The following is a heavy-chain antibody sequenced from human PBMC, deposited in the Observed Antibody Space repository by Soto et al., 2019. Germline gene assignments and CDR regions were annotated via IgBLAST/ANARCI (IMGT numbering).Heavy chain of an antibody. CDR3: TTYIAAKTVYYYYYYMDV. D-gene: IGHD2-21*02. CDR2: IKSKTDGGTT. V-gene: IGHV3-15*01. J-gene: IGHJ6*03. Sequence: GESLKISCAASGFTFSNAWMSWVRQAPGKGLEWVGRIKSKTDGGTTDYAAPVKGRFTISRDDSKNTLYLQMNSLKTEDTAVYYCTTYIAAKTVYYYYYYMDVWGKGTTVTVSS. CDR1: GFTFSNAW.